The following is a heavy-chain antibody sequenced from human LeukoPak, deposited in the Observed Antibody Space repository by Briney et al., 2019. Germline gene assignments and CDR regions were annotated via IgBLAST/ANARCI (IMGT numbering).Heavy chain of an antibody. CDR2: FDPKDGQT. J-gene: IGHJ4*02. V-gene: IGHV1-24*01. CDR1: GYTLTQLS. Sequence: GASVKVSCKVSGYTLTQLSMHWVRQTPGKGFEWMGGFDPKDGQTVYAQKLQGRLTMTEDTSTDTAYMELSSLRSEDTAVYYCARGRVGDYWGQGTLVTVSS. D-gene: IGHD3-10*01. CDR3: ARGRVGDY.